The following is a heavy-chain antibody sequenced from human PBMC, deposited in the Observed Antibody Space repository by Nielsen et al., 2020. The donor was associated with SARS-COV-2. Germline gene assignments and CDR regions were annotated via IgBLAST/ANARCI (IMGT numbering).Heavy chain of an antibody. J-gene: IGHJ4*02. V-gene: IGHV4-4*02. D-gene: IGHD6-13*01. Sequence: GSLRLSCAVSGGSISSSNWWSWVRPPPGKGLEWIGEIYHSGSTNYNPSLKSRVTISVDKSKNQFSLKLSSVTAADTAVYYCARVKRIAAAGKLGGFDYWGQGTLVTVSS. CDR3: ARVKRIAAAGKLGGFDY. CDR2: IYHSGST. CDR1: GGSISSSNW.